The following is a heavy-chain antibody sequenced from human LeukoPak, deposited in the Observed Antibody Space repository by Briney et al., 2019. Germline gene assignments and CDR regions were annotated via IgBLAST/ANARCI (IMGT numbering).Heavy chain of an antibody. CDR3: ARDRSCSSTSCYMVYYYYGMDV. J-gene: IGHJ6*02. CDR1: GGSISSGDYY. D-gene: IGHD2-2*02. Sequence: SETLSLTCTVSGGSISSGDYYWSWIRQPPGKGLEWIGYIYYSGSTYYNPSLKSRVTISVDTSKNQFSLKLSSVTAADTAAYYCARDRSCSSTSCYMVYYYYGMDVWGQGTTVTVSS. V-gene: IGHV4-30-4*01. CDR2: IYYSGST.